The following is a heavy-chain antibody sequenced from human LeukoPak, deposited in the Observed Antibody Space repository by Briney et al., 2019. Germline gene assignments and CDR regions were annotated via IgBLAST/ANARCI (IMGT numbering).Heavy chain of an antibody. V-gene: IGHV4-39*01. CDR3: ARQVVAVAGTGYVDY. D-gene: IGHD6-19*01. Sequence: SDTLSLTCNVSGGSIRRSSYYWVWIRQPPGKGLEWIGSIYYSGSTYYNESLKSRGTISVDTSKNQFSLKLNSVTAADTAVYFCARQVVAVAGTGYVDYWGQGTLVSVCS. CDR1: GGSIRRSSYY. J-gene: IGHJ4*02. CDR2: IYYSGST.